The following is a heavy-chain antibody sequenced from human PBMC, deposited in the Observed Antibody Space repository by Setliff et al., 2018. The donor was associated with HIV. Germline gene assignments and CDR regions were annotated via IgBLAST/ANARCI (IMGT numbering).Heavy chain of an antibody. V-gene: IGHV3-7*03. CDR2: IKQDGSEI. Sequence: GGSLRLSCAASGFTFSNYWMDWVRQAPGKGLEWVATIKQDGSEIYYMDSVKGRFTISRDNARTSLFLEMRSLRDEDTAVYYCARGAAQDSSGYYYDSSGYYIDHWGQGTLVTVSS. D-gene: IGHD3-22*01. J-gene: IGHJ4*02. CDR1: GFTFSNYW. CDR3: ARGAAQDSSGYYYDSSGYYIDH.